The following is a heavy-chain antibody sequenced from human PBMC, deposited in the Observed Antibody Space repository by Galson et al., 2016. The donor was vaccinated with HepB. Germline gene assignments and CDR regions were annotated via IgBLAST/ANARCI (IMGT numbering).Heavy chain of an antibody. Sequence: SVKVSCKASGGASNSNTISWVRQAPGQGLEWMGRIIPVLDITNYAQKFQGRLSITADRSTATAFMELKSLTSADTAVYFCARDEKVVPASMVFNPWGQGTLVTVSP. CDR1: GGASNSNT. CDR3: ARDEKVVPASMVFNP. J-gene: IGHJ5*01. V-gene: IGHV1-69*04. D-gene: IGHD2-2*01. CDR2: IIPVLDIT.